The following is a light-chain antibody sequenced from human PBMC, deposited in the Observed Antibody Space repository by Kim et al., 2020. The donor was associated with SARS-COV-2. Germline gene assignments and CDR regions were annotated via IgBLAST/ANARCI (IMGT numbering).Light chain of an antibody. Sequence: ASVGDRVTSTCRASQGINSYLAWYQQKSGKAPKLLIYAASTLQSGVPSRFSGSGSGTEFTLTINSLQPEDFATYYCQQLNTYPLTFGGGTKVDIK. V-gene: IGKV1-9*01. J-gene: IGKJ4*01. CDR1: QGINSY. CDR2: AAS. CDR3: QQLNTYPLT.